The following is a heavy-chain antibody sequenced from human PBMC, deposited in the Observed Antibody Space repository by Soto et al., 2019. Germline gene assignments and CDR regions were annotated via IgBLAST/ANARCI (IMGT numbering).Heavy chain of an antibody. CDR3: AREGGDILTGYYKGWFDP. Sequence: GASVKVSCKASGYTFTSYYMHWVRQAPGQGLEWMGIINPSGGGTSYAQKFQGRVTMTRDTSTSTVYMELSSLRSEDTAVYYCAREGGDILTGYYKGWFDPWGQGTLVTVSS. J-gene: IGHJ5*02. CDR1: GYTFTSYY. CDR2: INPSGGGT. D-gene: IGHD3-9*01. V-gene: IGHV1-46*01.